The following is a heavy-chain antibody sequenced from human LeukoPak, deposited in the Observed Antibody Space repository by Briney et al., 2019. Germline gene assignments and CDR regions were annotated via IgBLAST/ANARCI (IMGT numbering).Heavy chain of an antibody. J-gene: IGHJ3*01. CDR3: ARHVQSSGWYQADVFDV. CDR2: IYYSGTT. Sequence: SETLSLTCTVSGGSISSSSYYWGWIRQPPGKGLEWIGSIYYSGTTSYNPSLMSRVTISVDTSKNKFSLKLTSVTAADTAVYYCARHVQSSGWYQADVFDVWGQGTMVTVSS. CDR1: GGSISSSSYY. V-gene: IGHV4-39*01. D-gene: IGHD6-19*01.